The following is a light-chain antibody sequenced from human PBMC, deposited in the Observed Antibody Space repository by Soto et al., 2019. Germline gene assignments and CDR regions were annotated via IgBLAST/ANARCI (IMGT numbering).Light chain of an antibody. CDR1: QSLVYSDGNTY. CDR3: QQYGSSPLSIT. Sequence: DVVMTQSPLSLPVTLGQPASISCRSSQSLVYSDGNTYLNWFQQRPVQSPRRLMYKVSNRDSGVPDRLSGSGSGTDFTLTISRLEPEDFAVYYCQQYGSSPLSITFGQGTRLE. CDR2: KVS. V-gene: IGKV2-30*01. J-gene: IGKJ5*01.